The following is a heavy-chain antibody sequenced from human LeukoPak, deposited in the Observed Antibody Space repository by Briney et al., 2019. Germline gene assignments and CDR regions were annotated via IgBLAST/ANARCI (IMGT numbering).Heavy chain of an antibody. V-gene: IGHV4-4*08. J-gene: IGHJ2*01. D-gene: IGHD5-24*01. CDR1: SGSIGSYY. Sequence: SETLSLTCTVSSGSIGSYYWSWIRQPPGKGLEWIGCIFPSGSTNYNSSLKSRVTISVDTSKNQFSLKVSSVTAADTAVYYCARGRRDGYNFYWYFDLWGRGTLVTVSS. CDR2: IFPSGST. CDR3: ARGRRDGYNFYWYFDL.